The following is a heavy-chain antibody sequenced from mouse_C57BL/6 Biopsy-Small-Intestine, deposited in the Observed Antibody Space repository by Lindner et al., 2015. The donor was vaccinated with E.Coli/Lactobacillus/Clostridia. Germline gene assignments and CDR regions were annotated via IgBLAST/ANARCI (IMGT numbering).Heavy chain of an antibody. Sequence: SVKVSCKASGYRFSAYYTHWLRQAPGQGPEWMGWINPNSGATSYARNFQGRVTMSTATPMTTAYMELTRLTSDDTAVYFCARDKMDSKGSAFDLWGQGTMVTVSP. CDR3: ARDKMDSKGSAFDL. D-gene: IGHD6-1*01. J-gene: IGHJ3*01. V-gene: IGHV1-26*01. CDR1: GYRFSAYY. CDR2: INPNSGAT.